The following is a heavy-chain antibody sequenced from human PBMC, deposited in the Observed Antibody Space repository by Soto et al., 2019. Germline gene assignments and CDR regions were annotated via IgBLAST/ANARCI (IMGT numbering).Heavy chain of an antibody. Sequence: GGSLRLSCAASGFTFSNFEMRWVRQAPGKGLEWVSYINTAGSTKYYAESVKGRFTISRDNARNSLFLQMNSLRAEDTAVYYCAREYTAWPLAYGLDVWGQGTTVTVSS. CDR1: GFTFSNFE. J-gene: IGHJ6*02. D-gene: IGHD2-2*02. V-gene: IGHV3-48*03. CDR2: INTAGSTK. CDR3: AREYTAWPLAYGLDV.